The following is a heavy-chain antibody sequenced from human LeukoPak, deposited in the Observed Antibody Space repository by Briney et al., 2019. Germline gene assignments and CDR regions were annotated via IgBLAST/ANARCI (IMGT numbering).Heavy chain of an antibody. Sequence: GGSLRLSCVASDFSFIMYGMHWVRQAPGKGLEWIAFIQYDGNNKYYADSVKGRFTISRDKSKNTLFLQMNSLRTDDSAVYYCPKDRARYGRGWPGLDYWGQGTLVTVSS. V-gene: IGHV3-30*02. D-gene: IGHD6-19*01. CDR2: IQYDGNNK. J-gene: IGHJ4*02. CDR3: PKDRARYGRGWPGLDY. CDR1: DFSFIMYG.